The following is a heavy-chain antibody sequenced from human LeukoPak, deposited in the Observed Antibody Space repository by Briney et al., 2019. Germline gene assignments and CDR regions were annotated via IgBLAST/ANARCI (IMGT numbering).Heavy chain of an antibody. Sequence: SGTLSLTCAAYGGSFSGYYWSWIRQPPGKGLEWIGEINHSGSTNYNPSLKSRVTISVDTSKNQFSLKLSSVTAADTAVYYCARTYKQLGGGYYYYYYYMDVWGKGTTVTVSS. D-gene: IGHD6-6*01. CDR2: INHSGST. V-gene: IGHV4-34*01. CDR1: GGSFSGYY. J-gene: IGHJ6*03. CDR3: ARTYKQLGGGYYYYYYYMDV.